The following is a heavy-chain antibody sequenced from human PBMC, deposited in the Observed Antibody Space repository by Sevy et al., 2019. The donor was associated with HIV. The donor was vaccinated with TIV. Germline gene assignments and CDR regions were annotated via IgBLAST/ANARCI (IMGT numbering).Heavy chain of an antibody. V-gene: IGHV6-1*01. CDR1: GDSVSSNSAA. J-gene: IGHJ4*02. CDR2: TYYRSKWYN. CDR3: ARDLSFRFVH. Sequence: SQTLSLTCVISGDSVSSNSAAWNWIRQSPSRGLGWLGRTYYRSKWYNDYAGFVKSRITINPDTPKNQFFLQLNSVTPEDTAVYYCARDLSFRFVHWGQGSLVTVSS.